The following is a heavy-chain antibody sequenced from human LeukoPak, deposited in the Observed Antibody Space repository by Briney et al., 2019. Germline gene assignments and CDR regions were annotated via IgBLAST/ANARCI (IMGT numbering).Heavy chain of an antibody. CDR2: IRYDGSNK. D-gene: IGHD4-11*01. CDR1: GFTFSSYG. V-gene: IGHV3-30*02. J-gene: IGHJ4*02. CDR3: AKWGGGDYRDY. Sequence: GGSLRLSCAASGFTFSSYGMHWVRQAPGKGLEWVAFIRYDGSNKYYADSVNGRFTISRDNSKNTLYLQMNSLRAEDTAVYYCAKWGGGDYRDYWGQGTLVTVSS.